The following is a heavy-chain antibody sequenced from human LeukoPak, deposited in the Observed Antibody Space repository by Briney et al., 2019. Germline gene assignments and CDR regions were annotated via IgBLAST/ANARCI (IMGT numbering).Heavy chain of an antibody. CDR2: ISGSGGST. D-gene: IGHD3-16*01. CDR1: GFTFRSYG. Sequence: GGSLRLSCAASGFTFRSYGMSWVRQAPGKGLEWVSAISGSGGSTYYADSVKGRFTISRDNSKNTLYLQMNSLRAEDTAVYYCAKDPPAHTYYFDYWGQGTLVTVSS. J-gene: IGHJ4*02. CDR3: AKDPPAHTYYFDY. V-gene: IGHV3-23*01.